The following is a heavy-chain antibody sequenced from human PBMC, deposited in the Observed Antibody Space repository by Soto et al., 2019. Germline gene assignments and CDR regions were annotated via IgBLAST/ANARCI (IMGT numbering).Heavy chain of an antibody. CDR3: FTDHDGSGSYYRALCT. V-gene: IGHV3-15*01. CDR2: IKNIPEGGTT. J-gene: IGHJ5*02. Sequence: QLVESGGGLVKPGGSLTLSCAASGFTFRDAWMTWVRQAPGKGLEWVGRIKNIPEGGTTDFAAPVKGRFTISRDDSKNTLYLHMNRLKSEDTAVYYCFTDHDGSGSYYRALCTWGQGTLVTVSS. D-gene: IGHD3-10*01. CDR1: GFTFRDAW.